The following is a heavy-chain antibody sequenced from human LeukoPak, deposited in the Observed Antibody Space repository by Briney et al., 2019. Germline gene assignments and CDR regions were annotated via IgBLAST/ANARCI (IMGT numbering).Heavy chain of an antibody. Sequence: PSETLSLTCTVSDDSIRTNTYYWGWIRQPPGKGLEWIGSIYYSGSTYYNLSLKSRVTISVDTSKKQFSLKLSSVTAADTAVYYCARLSPFGYFYSSCYPFDYWGQGTLVTVSS. V-gene: IGHV4-39*01. CDR1: DDSIRTNTYY. CDR3: ARLSPFGYFYSSCYPFDY. J-gene: IGHJ4*02. D-gene: IGHD3-22*01. CDR2: IYYSGST.